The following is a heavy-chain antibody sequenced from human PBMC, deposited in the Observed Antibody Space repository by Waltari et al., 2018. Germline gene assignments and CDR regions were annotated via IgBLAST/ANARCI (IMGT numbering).Heavy chain of an antibody. J-gene: IGHJ4*02. CDR2: IWYDGSNK. CDR3: ARSTYSSSGYDY. Sequence: QVQLVESGGVVVQPGRSLRLSCAASGFTLRSYGMHWVRQAPGKGLEWVAVIWYDGSNKYYADSVKGRFTISRDNSKNTLYLQMNSLRAEDTAVYYCARSTYSSSGYDYWGQGTLVTVSS. V-gene: IGHV3-33*01. CDR1: GFTLRSYG. D-gene: IGHD6-13*01.